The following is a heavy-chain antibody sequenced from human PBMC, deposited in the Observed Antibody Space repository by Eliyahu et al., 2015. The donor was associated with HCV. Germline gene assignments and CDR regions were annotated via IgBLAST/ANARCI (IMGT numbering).Heavy chain of an antibody. CDR2: ISWNSGSI. J-gene: IGHJ3*02. V-gene: IGHV3-9*01. CDR3: AKDMGGSTRAFDI. Sequence: EVQLVESGGGLVQPGRSLRLSCAASGFXFDDYAMHWVRQAPGKGLGWVSGISWNSGSIGYADSVKGRFTISRDNAKNSLYLQMNSLRAEDTALYYCAKDMGGSTRAFDIWGQGTMVTVSS. D-gene: IGHD2-2*01. CDR1: GFXFDDYA.